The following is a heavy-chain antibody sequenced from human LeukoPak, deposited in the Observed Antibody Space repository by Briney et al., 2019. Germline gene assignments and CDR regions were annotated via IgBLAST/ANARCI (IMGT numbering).Heavy chain of an antibody. CDR2: ISYDGSNK. D-gene: IGHD1-1*01. V-gene: IGHV3-30*18. Sequence: GGSLRLSCAASGFTFSSYGMHWVRQAPGKGLEWVAVISYDGSNKYYADSMKGRFTISRDNSKNTLYLQMNNLRAEDTAVYYCAKGTPVPGAYYYGMDVWGQGTTVTVSS. J-gene: IGHJ6*02. CDR1: GFTFSSYG. CDR3: AKGTPVPGAYYYGMDV.